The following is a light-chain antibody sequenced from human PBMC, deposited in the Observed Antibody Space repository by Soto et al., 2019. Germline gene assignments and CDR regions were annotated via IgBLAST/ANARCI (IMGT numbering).Light chain of an antibody. V-gene: IGLV2-23*01. Sequence: QSALTQPASVSGSPGQSITISCTGTSSDVGSYNLVSWYQQHPGKAPKLMIYEGSKRPSGVSNRFSGSKSGNTASLTISGLQAEDEADYYCCSYAGTHVVFGGGTKVPS. CDR2: EGS. CDR3: CSYAGTHVV. CDR1: SSDVGSYNL. J-gene: IGLJ2*01.